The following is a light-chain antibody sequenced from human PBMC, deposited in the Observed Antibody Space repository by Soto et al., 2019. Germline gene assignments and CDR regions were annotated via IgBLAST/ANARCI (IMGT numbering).Light chain of an antibody. CDR3: QQRTIWSVT. V-gene: IGKV3-11*01. J-gene: IGKJ5*01. CDR1: QTVSGF. Sequence: VLTQSPATLSLSPGERATLSCRASQTVSGFFAWYQQRPGQAPRLLIYDISTRATDTPARFSGSGSVTDFTLTTSSQQPEHFAVYVCQQRTIWSVTFGQGTRVEVK. CDR2: DIS.